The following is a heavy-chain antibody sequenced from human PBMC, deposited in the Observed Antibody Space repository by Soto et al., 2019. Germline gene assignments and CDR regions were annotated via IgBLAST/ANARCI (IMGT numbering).Heavy chain of an antibody. J-gene: IGHJ4*02. CDR1: GLGFNGYD. CDR2: INSDGSST. D-gene: IGHD2-2*01. CDR3: ATAVPFDY. V-gene: IGHV3-74*01. Sequence: GGSLRLSRAASGLGFNGYDMHWVRQAPGKGLVWVSRINSDGSSTSYADSVKGRFTISRDNAKNTLYLQMNSLRAEDTAVYYCATAVPFDYWGQGTLVTVSS.